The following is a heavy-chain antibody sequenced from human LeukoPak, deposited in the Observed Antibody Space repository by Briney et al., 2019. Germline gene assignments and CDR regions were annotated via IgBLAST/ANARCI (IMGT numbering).Heavy chain of an antibody. V-gene: IGHV4-61*01. Sequence: SETLSLTCSVSGGSVSSGNYYWSWIRQPPGKGLEWIGYIYYSGSTNYNPSLKSRVTISLDTSKNQFSLKLSSVTAADTAVYHCARDGGLTFDYWGQGTLVPVSS. D-gene: IGHD3-22*01. CDR1: GGSVSSGNYY. CDR3: ARDGGLTFDY. J-gene: IGHJ4*02. CDR2: IYYSGST.